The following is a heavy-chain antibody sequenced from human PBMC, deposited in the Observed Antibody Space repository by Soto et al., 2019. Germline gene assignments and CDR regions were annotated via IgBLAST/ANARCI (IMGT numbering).Heavy chain of an antibody. J-gene: IGHJ6*02. D-gene: IGHD6-13*01. V-gene: IGHV1-18*01. CDR1: GYTFTRSG. CDR2: INPDNGNT. CDR3: AREGPYSSSWYLSMDV. Sequence: ASVKVSCKASGYTFTRSGISWVRQAPGQGLEWLGWINPDNGNTNYAQHLQGRVTMTTDTSTSTAYMELRSLRSDDTAVYYCAREGPYSSSWYLSMDVWGQGTTVTVSS.